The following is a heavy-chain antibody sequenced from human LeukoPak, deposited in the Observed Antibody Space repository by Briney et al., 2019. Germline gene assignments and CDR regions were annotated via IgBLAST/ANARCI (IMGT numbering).Heavy chain of an antibody. J-gene: IGHJ3*01. V-gene: IGHV3-7*01. D-gene: IGHD1-1*01. CDR1: GFTFSSYW. Sequence: GGSLRLSCAASGFTFSSYWMCWVRQAPGKGLEWVANIKQDGSEKYYVDSVKGRFTVSRDHAKNSLFLQMNSLRVEDTAVYYCVRYGRRANDQPFDVWGQGTMVTVSS. CDR2: IKQDGSEK. CDR3: VRYGRRANDQPFDV.